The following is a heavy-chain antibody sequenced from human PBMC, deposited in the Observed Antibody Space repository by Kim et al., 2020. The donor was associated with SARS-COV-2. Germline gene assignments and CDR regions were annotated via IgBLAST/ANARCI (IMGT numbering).Heavy chain of an antibody. CDR3: ARGPDSRLDYLVY. D-gene: IGHD6-19*01. CDR1: GGSISSSY. CDR2: IYNSVNT. J-gene: IGHJ4*02. V-gene: IGHV4-59*01. Sequence: SETLSLTCTVSGGSISSSYWSWIRQTPGKELEWVGYIYNSVNTDYNPSLESRVTISIDTSKNQFSLNLNAVTAADTAVYYCARGPDSRLDYLVYWGQGILVTVSS.